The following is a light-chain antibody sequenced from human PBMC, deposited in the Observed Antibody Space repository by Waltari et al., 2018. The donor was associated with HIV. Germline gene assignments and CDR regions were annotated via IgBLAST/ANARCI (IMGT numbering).Light chain of an antibody. CDR2: EVS. J-gene: IGLJ2*01. CDR1: TSYVGAYHY. CDR3: SSYTTTRTLV. Sequence: QTALTQPASGSGSPGPSITISCTVITSYVGAYHYVSWYQQHPDDAPKLMIYEVSTRPSGVSNRFSGSKSGNTASLTISGLQAEDEADYYCSSYTTTRTLVFGGGTKLTVL. V-gene: IGLV2-14*01.